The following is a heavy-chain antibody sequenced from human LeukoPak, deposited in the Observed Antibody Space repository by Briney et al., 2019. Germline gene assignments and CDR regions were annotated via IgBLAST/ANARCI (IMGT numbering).Heavy chain of an antibody. V-gene: IGHV4-34*01. D-gene: IGHD1-20*01. CDR2: INHSGST. CDR1: DVSFSGYY. Sequence: SETLSLTCAVYDVSFSGYYWSWIRQPPGKGLEWIGEINHSGSTNYNPSLKSRVTISVDTSKNQFSLKLSSVTAADTAVYYCARSRYNWNHSHYFDYWGQGTLVTVSS. CDR3: ARSRYNWNHSHYFDY. J-gene: IGHJ4*02.